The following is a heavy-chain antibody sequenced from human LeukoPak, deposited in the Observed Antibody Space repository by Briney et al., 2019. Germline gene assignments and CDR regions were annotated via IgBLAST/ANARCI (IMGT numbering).Heavy chain of an antibody. CDR1: ASTFSSHW. CDR2: LRQDEGEK. CDR3: ARAPIVVVPARRPTYFDF. V-gene: IGHV3-7*01. Sequence: GGSLRLSCAASASTFSSHWMSWVRQAPGKRLEWVANLRQDEGEKSYVDSVTGRFTISRAHAKNSLYLQMNSLRVEDTAMYYCARAPIVVVPARRPTYFDFWGQGALVTVSS. D-gene: IGHD2-2*01. J-gene: IGHJ4*02.